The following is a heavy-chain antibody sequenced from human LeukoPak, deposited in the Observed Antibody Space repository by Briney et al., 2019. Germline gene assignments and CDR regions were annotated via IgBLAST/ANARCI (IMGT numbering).Heavy chain of an antibody. CDR1: GGSFSGYY. CDR2: INHSEST. D-gene: IGHD6-19*01. J-gene: IGHJ4*02. CDR3: ARGLSDGAGTSDPPAPSSFDY. V-gene: IGHV4-34*01. Sequence: KPSETLSLTCAVYGGSFSGYYWSWIRQPPGKGLEWIGEINHSESTNYNPSLKSRVTISVDTSKNQFSLKLSSVTAADTAVYYCARGLSDGAGTSDPPAPSSFDYWGQGTLVTVSS.